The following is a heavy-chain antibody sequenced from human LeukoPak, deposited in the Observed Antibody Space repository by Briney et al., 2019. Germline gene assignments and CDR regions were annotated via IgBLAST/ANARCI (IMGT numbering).Heavy chain of an antibody. V-gene: IGHV4-59*01. J-gene: IGHJ4*02. Sequence: SETLSLTCTVSGGSISSYYWSWIRQPPGKGLGWIGYIYYSGSTNYNPSLKSRVTISVDTSKNQFSLKLSSVTAADTAVYYCARERAVAGVFDYWGQGTLVTVSS. CDR2: IYYSGST. D-gene: IGHD6-19*01. CDR1: GGSISSYY. CDR3: ARERAVAGVFDY.